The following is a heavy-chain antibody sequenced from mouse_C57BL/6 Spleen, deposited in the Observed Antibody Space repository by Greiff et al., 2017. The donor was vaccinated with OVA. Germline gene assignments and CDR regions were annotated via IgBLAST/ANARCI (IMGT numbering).Heavy chain of an antibody. CDR1: GYTFTDYN. CDR3: ARWDYYGSSEYFDV. Sequence: EVQLQQSGPELVKPGASVKMSCKASGYTFTDYNMHWVKQSHGKSLEWIGYINPNNGGTSYNQKFKGKATLTVNKSSSTAYMALRSLTSEDSAVYYCARWDYYGSSEYFDVWGTGTTVTVSS. V-gene: IGHV1-22*01. J-gene: IGHJ1*03. D-gene: IGHD1-1*01. CDR2: INPNNGGT.